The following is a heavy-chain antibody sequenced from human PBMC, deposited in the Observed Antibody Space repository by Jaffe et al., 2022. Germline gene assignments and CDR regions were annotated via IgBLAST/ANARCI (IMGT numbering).Heavy chain of an antibody. Sequence: QVQLQQWGAGLLKPSETLSLTCAVYGGSFSGYYWSWIRQPPGKGLEWIGEINHSGSTNYNPSLKSRVTISVDTSKNQFSLKLSSVTAADTAVYYCARGCLRFLDWRDPSYYFDYWGQGTLVTVSS. V-gene: IGHV4-34*01. J-gene: IGHJ4*02. D-gene: IGHD3-3*01. CDR3: ARGCLRFLDWRDPSYYFDY. CDR1: GGSFSGYY. CDR2: INHSGST.